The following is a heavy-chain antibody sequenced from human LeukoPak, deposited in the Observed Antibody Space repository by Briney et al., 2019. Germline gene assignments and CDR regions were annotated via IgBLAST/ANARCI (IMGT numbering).Heavy chain of an antibody. D-gene: IGHD2-2*02. CDR3: ARVAAEVVGVPGAIGFGWLRRDYYYMDV. CDR2: ISAYNGDT. CDR1: GYTFTNYG. V-gene: IGHV1-18*01. Sequence: ASVKVSCKASGYTFTNYGISWVRQAPGQGLEWMAWISAYNGDTKYAQKFQGRVTMTTDPSTRTAYMELRSLRSDDTAVYYCARVAAEVVGVPGAIGFGWLRRDYYYMDVWGKGTTVTVSS. J-gene: IGHJ6*03.